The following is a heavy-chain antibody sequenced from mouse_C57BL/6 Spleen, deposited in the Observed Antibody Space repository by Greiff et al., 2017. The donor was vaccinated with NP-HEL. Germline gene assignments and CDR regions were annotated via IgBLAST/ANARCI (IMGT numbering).Heavy chain of an antibody. Sequence: VQLQQPGAELVKPGASVKMSCKASGYTFTSYWITWVKQRPGQGLEWIGDIYPGSGSTNYNEKFKSKATLTVDTSSSTAYMQLSSLTSEDSAVYDCARGLRYLWYFDVWGTGTTVTVSS. CDR2: IYPGSGST. D-gene: IGHD1-1*01. J-gene: IGHJ1*03. CDR1: GYTFTSYW. CDR3: ARGLRYLWYFDV. V-gene: IGHV1-55*01.